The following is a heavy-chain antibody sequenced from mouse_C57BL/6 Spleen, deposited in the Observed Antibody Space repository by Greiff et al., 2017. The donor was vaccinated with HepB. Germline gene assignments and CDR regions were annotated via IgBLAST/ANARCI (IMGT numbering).Heavy chain of an antibody. J-gene: IGHJ2*01. D-gene: IGHD1-1*01. CDR1: GFTFSSYA. CDR3: ASDITFHVDY. V-gene: IGHV5-4*03. CDR2: ISDGGSYT. Sequence: EVKLMESGGGLVKPGGSLKLSCAASGFTFSSYAMSWVRQTPEKRLEWVATISDGGSYTYYPDNVKGRFTISRDKAKNNRYLQMSHLKSEDTAMYYCASDITFHVDYWGQGTTLTVSS.